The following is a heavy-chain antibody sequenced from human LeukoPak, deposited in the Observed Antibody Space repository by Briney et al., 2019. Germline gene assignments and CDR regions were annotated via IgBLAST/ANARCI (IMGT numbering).Heavy chain of an antibody. D-gene: IGHD3-10*01. CDR1: VYTFTGYY. V-gene: IGHV1-2*02. Sequence: ASLKVSCKPSVYTFTGYYMHWVRHTPRQRLEWMVWINPNSGGPNYAQKFQGRVTMTRDTSISTAYMELSRLRSDDTAVYYCAGMVRGANINNWFDPWGQGNLFTVSS. J-gene: IGHJ5*02. CDR2: INPNSGGP. CDR3: AGMVRGANINNWFDP.